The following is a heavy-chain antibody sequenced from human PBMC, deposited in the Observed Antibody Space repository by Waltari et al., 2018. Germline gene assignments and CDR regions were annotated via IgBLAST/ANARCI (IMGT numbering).Heavy chain of an antibody. CDR2: FDPDDGET. D-gene: IGHD6-19*01. J-gene: IGHJ4*02. CDR3: AAVDFSSGWSLDY. V-gene: IGHV1-24*01. Sequence: QVQLVQSGAEVKKPGASVKVSCKVSGYTLTVLSMHWVRQAPGKGLEWMGGFDPDDGETIYAQNFQGRVTMTEDSSTLTAYRELSSLRSEDTAGYYCAAVDFSSGWSLDYWGQGSLVTVSS. CDR1: GYTLTVLS.